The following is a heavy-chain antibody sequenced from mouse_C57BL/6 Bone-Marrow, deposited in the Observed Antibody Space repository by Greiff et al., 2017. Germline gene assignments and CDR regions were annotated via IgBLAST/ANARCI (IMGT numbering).Heavy chain of an antibody. V-gene: IGHV5-4*01. Sequence: EVKLMESGGGLVKPGGSLKLSCAASGFTFSSYAMSWVRQTPEKRLEWVATISDGGSYTYYPDNVKGRFTISRDNDKNNLYLQMSHLKSEDTAMYYCARDYYGSSYGAYWGQGTLVTVSA. CDR1: GFTFSSYA. CDR2: ISDGGSYT. CDR3: ARDYYGSSYGAY. D-gene: IGHD1-1*01. J-gene: IGHJ3*01.